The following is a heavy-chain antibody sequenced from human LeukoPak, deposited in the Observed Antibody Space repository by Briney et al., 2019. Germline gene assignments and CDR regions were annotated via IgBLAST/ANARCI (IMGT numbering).Heavy chain of an antibody. Sequence: ASVKVSCKASGGTFSSYAISWVRQAPGQGLEWMGGIIPIFGTANYAQKFQGRVTITTDESTSTAYMELSSLRSEDTAVYYCARGTGTTILFDYWGQGTPVTVSS. CDR3: ARGTGTTILFDY. J-gene: IGHJ4*02. D-gene: IGHD1-7*01. CDR2: IIPIFGTA. CDR1: GGTFSSYA. V-gene: IGHV1-69*05.